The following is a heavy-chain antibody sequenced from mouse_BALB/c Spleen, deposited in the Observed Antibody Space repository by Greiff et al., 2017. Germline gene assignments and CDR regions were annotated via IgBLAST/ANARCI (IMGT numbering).Heavy chain of an antibody. CDR2: IWAGGST. CDR1: GFSLTSYG. CDR3: ARESYYGSSGFAY. D-gene: IGHD1-1*01. V-gene: IGHV2-9*02. J-gene: IGHJ3*01. Sequence: VKLMESGPGLVAPSQSLSITCTVSGFSLTSYGVHWVRQPPGKGLEWLGVIWAGGSTNYNSALMSRLSISKDNSKSQVFLKMNSLQTDDTAMYYCARESYYGSSGFAYWGQGTLVTVSA.